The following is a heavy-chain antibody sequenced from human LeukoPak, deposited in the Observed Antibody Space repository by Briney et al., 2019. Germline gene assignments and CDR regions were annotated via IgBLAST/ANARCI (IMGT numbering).Heavy chain of an antibody. Sequence: PSETLSLTCTVSGGSISSYYWSWIRQPPGKGLEWIGYIYYSGSTNYNPSLKSRVTISVDTSKNQFSLKLSSVTAADTAVYYCARTSSGWRFDPWGQGTLVTVSS. D-gene: IGHD6-19*01. CDR2: IYYSGST. CDR3: ARTSSGWRFDP. J-gene: IGHJ5*02. V-gene: IGHV4-59*01. CDR1: GGSISSYY.